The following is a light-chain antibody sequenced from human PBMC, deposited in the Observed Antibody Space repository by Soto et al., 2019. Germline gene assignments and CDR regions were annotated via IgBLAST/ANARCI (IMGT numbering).Light chain of an antibody. J-gene: IGKJ3*01. Sequence: EIVLTQSPGTLSLSPGERATLSCRASQSVSSSYLAWYQQKPGQAPRLLIYGASTRATGIPDRFSGSGSGTDFPLTISRLEPEDFAVYYCQHYGSSSFTFGPGTKVDIK. CDR2: GAS. V-gene: IGKV3-20*01. CDR3: QHYGSSSFT. CDR1: QSVSSSY.